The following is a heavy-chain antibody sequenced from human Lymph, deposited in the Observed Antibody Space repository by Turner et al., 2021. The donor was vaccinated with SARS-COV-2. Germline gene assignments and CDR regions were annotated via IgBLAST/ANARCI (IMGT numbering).Heavy chain of an antibody. CDR2: IWYDVSNK. Sequence: QVQLVESGGGGVQPGRSLRLSCAASGFTFSSYGMHWVRQAPGKGLEWVAVIWYDVSNKYYADSVKGRFTISRDNSKNTLYLQMNSLRAEDTAVYYCARVKGYNGYDLRYYYGMDVWGQGTTVTVSS. CDR1: GFTFSSYG. V-gene: IGHV3-33*01. J-gene: IGHJ6*02. D-gene: IGHD5-12*01. CDR3: ARVKGYNGYDLRYYYGMDV.